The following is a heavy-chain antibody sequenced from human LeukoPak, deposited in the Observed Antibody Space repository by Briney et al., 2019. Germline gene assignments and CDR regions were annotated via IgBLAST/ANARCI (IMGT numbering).Heavy chain of an antibody. CDR3: ARENIVVVTAIRDAFDI. D-gene: IGHD2-21*02. Sequence: GGSLRLSCAASGFTFSSYSMNWVRQAPGKGLEWVSYISSGSSTIYYADSVKGRFTISRDNAKNSLCLQMNSLRDEDTAVYYCARENIVVVTAIRDAFDIWGQGTMVTVSS. V-gene: IGHV3-48*02. CDR1: GFTFSSYS. J-gene: IGHJ3*02. CDR2: ISSGSSTI.